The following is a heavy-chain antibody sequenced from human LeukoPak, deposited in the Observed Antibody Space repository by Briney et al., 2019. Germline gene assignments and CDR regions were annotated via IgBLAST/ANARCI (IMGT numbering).Heavy chain of an antibody. D-gene: IGHD2-21*02. V-gene: IGHV3-49*03. Sequence: PGRSLRLSCTASGCTFGDYAMSWFRQAPAKGPEWVGFIRSKAYGGTTEYAASVKGRFTISRDDSKSIAYLQMNILKTEDTAVYYCARGGEGRAYCGGDCYFDYWGQGTLVTVSS. CDR3: ARGGEGRAYCGGDCYFDY. CDR1: GCTFGDYA. J-gene: IGHJ4*02. CDR2: IRSKAYGGTT.